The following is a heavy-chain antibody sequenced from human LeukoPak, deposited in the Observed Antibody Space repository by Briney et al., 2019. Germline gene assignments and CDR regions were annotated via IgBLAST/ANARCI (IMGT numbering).Heavy chain of an antibody. Sequence: GGSLRLFCAASGFTFSSYSMNWVRQAPGKGLEWVSSISSSSSYIYYADSVKGRFTISRDNAKNSLYLQMNSLRAEDTAVYYCASGIVGATTMYFDYWGQGTLVTVSS. CDR2: ISSSSSYI. CDR1: GFTFSSYS. CDR3: ASGIVGATTMYFDY. D-gene: IGHD1-26*01. V-gene: IGHV3-21*01. J-gene: IGHJ4*02.